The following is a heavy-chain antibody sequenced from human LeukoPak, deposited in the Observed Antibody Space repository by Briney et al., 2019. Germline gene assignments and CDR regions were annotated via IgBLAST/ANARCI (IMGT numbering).Heavy chain of an antibody. J-gene: IGHJ4*02. CDR2: ISSSGSPI. CDR1: GFTFSSYE. V-gene: IGHV3-48*03. D-gene: IGHD5-24*01. Sequence: GGTLRLSCAASGFTFSSYEMNWVRQAPGKGLEWVSYISSSGSPIYYADSVRGRFTISRDNAKNSLYLQMNSLRAEDTAVYFCAREGGDGSNYFDYWGRGTLVTVSS. CDR3: AREGGDGSNYFDY.